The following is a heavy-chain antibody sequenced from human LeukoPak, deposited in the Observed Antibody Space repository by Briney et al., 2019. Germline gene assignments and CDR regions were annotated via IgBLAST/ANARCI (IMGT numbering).Heavy chain of an antibody. J-gene: IGHJ3*02. CDR3: ARDRGGIGDAFDI. Sequence: GASVKVSCKASGGTFSSYTISWVRQAPGQGLEWMGRIIPILGIANYAQKFQGRVTITADKSTSTAYMELCSLRSEDTAVYYCARDRGGIGDAFDIWGQGPMVTVSS. V-gene: IGHV1-69*04. CDR2: IIPILGIA. CDR1: GGTFSSYT. D-gene: IGHD3-16*01.